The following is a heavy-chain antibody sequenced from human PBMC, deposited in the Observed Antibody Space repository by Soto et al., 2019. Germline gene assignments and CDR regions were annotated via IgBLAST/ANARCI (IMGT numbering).Heavy chain of an antibody. D-gene: IGHD1-26*01. V-gene: IGHV5-10-1*01. CDR1: GYSFTSYW. Sequence: PGESLKISCKGSGYSFTSYWISWVRQMPGKGLEWMGRIDPSDSYTNYSPSFQGHVTISADKSISTAYLQWSSLKAWDTAMHYCARLPSRGREGGWFDPGCQGTLVTVSS. J-gene: IGHJ5*02. CDR2: IDPSDSYT. CDR3: ARLPSRGREGGWFDP.